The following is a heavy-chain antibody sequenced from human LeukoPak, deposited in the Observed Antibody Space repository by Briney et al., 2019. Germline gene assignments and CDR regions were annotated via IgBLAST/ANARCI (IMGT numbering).Heavy chain of an antibody. Sequence: GRSLRLSCAASGFTFDDYAMHWVRQAPGKGLEWVANIKPDGSAKYYVESVEGRFTISRDNAKSSLSLQMNSLRAEDTAVYYCARDCLDVEEVPAVLCYWGQGTLVTVSS. J-gene: IGHJ4*02. CDR1: GFTFDDYA. CDR2: IKPDGSAK. D-gene: IGHD2-2*01. V-gene: IGHV3-7*01. CDR3: ARDCLDVEEVPAVLCY.